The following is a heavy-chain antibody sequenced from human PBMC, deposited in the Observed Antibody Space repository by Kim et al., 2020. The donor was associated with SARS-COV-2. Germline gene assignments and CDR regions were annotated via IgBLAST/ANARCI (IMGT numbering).Heavy chain of an antibody. CDR3: ARDQRTCMDV. J-gene: IGHJ6*02. CDR1: GFTFSSYG. V-gene: IGHV3-33*05. Sequence: GGSLRLSCAASGFTFSSYGMHWVRQAPGKGLEWVAVISYDGSNKYYADSVKGRFTISRDNSKNTLYLQMNSLRAEDTAVYYCARDQRTCMDVWGQGTTVTVSS. CDR2: ISYDGSNK.